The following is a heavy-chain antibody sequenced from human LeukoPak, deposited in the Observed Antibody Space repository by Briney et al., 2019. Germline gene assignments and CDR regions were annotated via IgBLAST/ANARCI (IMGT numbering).Heavy chain of an antibody. J-gene: IGHJ4*02. D-gene: IGHD4/OR15-4a*01. V-gene: IGHV3-20*04. CDR3: ARDGGSLDDYGDY. CDR1: GFTFDDYG. CDR2: INWNGGST. Sequence: AGGSLRLSCAASGFTFDDYGMSWVRQAPGKGLEWVSGINWNGGSTGYADSVKGRFTISRDNAKNSLYLQMNSLRAEDTALCYCARDGGSLDDYGDYWGQGTLVTVSS.